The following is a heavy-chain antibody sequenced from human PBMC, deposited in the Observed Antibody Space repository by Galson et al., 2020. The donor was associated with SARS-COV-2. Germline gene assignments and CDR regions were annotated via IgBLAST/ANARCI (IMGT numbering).Heavy chain of an antibody. V-gene: IGHV4-39*07. J-gene: IGHJ4*02. CDR2: MYHSGST. CDR1: GGSINNDNYY. Sequence: SETLSLTCSVSGGSINNDNYYWAWIRQPPGKGLEWIGSMYHSGSTYYNSSLKGRITISLDMSKNHFSLMLDSVTAADTAVYSCASAYCVRGQGDYFDYWCPGTPVTVS. CDR3: ASAYCVRGQGDYFDY. D-gene: IGHD3-16*01.